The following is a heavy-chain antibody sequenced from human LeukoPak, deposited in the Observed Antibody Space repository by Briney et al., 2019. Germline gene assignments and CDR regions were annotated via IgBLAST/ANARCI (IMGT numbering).Heavy chain of an antibody. CDR3: TTGYGGR. V-gene: IGHV3-15*01. J-gene: IGHJ4*02. CDR2: IKSKPDGGTT. Sequence: PGGSLRLSCAASGFTFSYAWMSWVRQAPGKGLEWIGHIKSKPDGGTTDYAAPVRGRFTISRDDSKNTLYLQMNSLKTEDTAVYYCTTGYGGRWGQGTLVTVSS. D-gene: IGHD4-23*01. CDR1: GFTFSYAW.